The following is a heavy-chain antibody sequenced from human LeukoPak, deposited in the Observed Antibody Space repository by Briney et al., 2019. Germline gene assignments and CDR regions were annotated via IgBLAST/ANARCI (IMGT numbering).Heavy chain of an antibody. Sequence: PGGSLRLSCAASGFTFSSYSMNWVRQAPGKGLEWVSSISSSSSYIYYADSVKGRFTISRDNAKNSLYLQMNSLRAEDTAVYYCAKDRCSNGIGCYYYYMDVWGKGTTVTISS. CDR1: GFTFSSYS. J-gene: IGHJ6*03. D-gene: IGHD2-8*01. V-gene: IGHV3-21*01. CDR2: ISSSSSYI. CDR3: AKDRCSNGIGCYYYYMDV.